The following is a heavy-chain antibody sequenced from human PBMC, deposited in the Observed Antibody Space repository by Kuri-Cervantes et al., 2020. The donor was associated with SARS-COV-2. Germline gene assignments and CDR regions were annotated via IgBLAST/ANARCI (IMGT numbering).Heavy chain of an antibody. CDR2: IRQDGSET. J-gene: IGHJ4*02. V-gene: IGHV3-7*01. Sequence: LSLTCAASGFTFSSYSMNWVRQAPGKGLEWVANIRQDGSETYYVDSVKGRFTISRDNAKNSLFLQMNSLRAEDTAVYYCARVTTVTEGYWGQGTLVTVSS. CDR3: ARVTTVTEGY. CDR1: GFTFSSYS. D-gene: IGHD4-11*01.